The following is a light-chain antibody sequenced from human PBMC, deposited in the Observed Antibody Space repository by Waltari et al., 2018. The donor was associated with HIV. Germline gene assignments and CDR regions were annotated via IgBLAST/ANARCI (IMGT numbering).Light chain of an antibody. Sequence: QSALTQPPSASGSPGQSVTISCTGTSSDVGGYNYVSWYQQHPGKAPKRIIYEVNQPPSGVPDHFSGSKSGNTASLTVSGLQTEDEADYYCSSYAGSLNLVFGGGTKLTVL. CDR3: SSYAGSLNLV. CDR1: SSDVGGYNY. CDR2: EVN. J-gene: IGLJ2*01. V-gene: IGLV2-8*01.